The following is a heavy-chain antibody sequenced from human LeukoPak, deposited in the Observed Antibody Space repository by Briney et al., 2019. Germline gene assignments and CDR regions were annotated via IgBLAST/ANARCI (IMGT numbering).Heavy chain of an antibody. Sequence: PSETLSLTCTASGGSISSYYWRWIRQPPGKELEWIEYIYYSGSTNYNPSLKSRVTISVDTSKNQFSLKLSSVTTADTAVYYCARHRRLIAAPGGPFDNWGQGSLVTVSS. CDR2: IYYSGST. CDR3: ARHRRLIAAPGGPFDN. D-gene: IGHD6-13*01. V-gene: IGHV4-59*08. CDR1: GGSISSYY. J-gene: IGHJ4*02.